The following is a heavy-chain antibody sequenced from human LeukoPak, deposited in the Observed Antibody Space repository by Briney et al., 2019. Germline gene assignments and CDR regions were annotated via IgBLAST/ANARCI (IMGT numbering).Heavy chain of an antibody. CDR2: IRNKANSYAT. J-gene: IGHJ6*03. V-gene: IGHV3-73*01. CDR1: GFTFSGSA. Sequence: GSLRLSCAASGFTFSGSAMHWVRQASGKGLEWVGRIRNKANSYATAYAASVKGRFTISRDDSKNTAYLQMNSLKTEDTAVYYCTRHGGSPGSHYYYMDVWGKGTTVTVSS. D-gene: IGHD1-26*01. CDR3: TRHGGSPGSHYYYMDV.